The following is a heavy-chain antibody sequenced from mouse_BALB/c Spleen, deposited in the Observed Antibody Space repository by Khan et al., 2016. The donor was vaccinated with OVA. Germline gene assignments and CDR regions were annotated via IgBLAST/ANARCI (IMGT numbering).Heavy chain of an antibody. CDR1: GFSLTSHA. J-gene: IGHJ2*01. CDR3: ARNRENDYFAY. V-gene: IGHV2-9*02. CDR2: IWAGGST. D-gene: IGHD2-14*01. Sequence: QVQLKQSGPGLVAPSQSLSITCTVSGFSLTSHAVHWVRQPPGKGLEWLGVIWAGGSTNYNSALMSRLSISKDNSKSQVFLNVNSLQTDDTAIIYCARNRENDYFAYWGQGTTLIVSS.